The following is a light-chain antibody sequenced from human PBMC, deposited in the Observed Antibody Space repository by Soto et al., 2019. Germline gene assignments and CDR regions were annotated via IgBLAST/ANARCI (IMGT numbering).Light chain of an antibody. CDR3: QQYGNSPFT. J-gene: IGKJ2*01. Sequence: EIVMTQSPATLSVSPGERATLSCRASRSVTSTYLAWYQKKPGQAPRLLLYDTSKRATGIPDRFSGSGSGTDFTLTISRLEPEDFAVYYCQQYGNSPFTFGQGTQVEIK. V-gene: IGKV3-20*01. CDR1: RSVTSTY. CDR2: DTS.